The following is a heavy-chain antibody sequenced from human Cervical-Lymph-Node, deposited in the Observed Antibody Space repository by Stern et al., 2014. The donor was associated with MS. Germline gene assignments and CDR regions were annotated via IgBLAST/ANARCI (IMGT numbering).Heavy chain of an antibody. J-gene: IGHJ4*02. Sequence: VQLVESGGSLVQPGGSLRLSCAASGFTFSSYYMSWVRQAPGTGLEWLATIRQDAADNYYAGSVKGRFFISRDNAKNSLYLQMNSLRADDTAVYYCARLEYTTWSRGFDYLGQGTLVTVSS. CDR3: ARLEYTTWSRGFDY. CDR1: GFTFSSYY. D-gene: IGHD1-1*01. V-gene: IGHV3-7*01. CDR2: IRQDAADN.